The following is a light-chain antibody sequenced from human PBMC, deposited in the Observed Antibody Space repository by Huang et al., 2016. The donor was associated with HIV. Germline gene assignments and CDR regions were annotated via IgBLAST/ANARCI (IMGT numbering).Light chain of an antibody. J-gene: IGKJ3*01. CDR1: QNIGDN. V-gene: IGKV3-15*01. Sequence: EIVMTQSPATLSVSPGERATLSCRASQNIGDNLTWYQHKPGQAPRLLIYGASTRATGIPPRFSGSGSGTEFTLTISGLECEDFAVYYCQQFNNWPPRFTFGPGTTVDVK. CDR3: QQFNNWPPRFT. CDR2: GAS.